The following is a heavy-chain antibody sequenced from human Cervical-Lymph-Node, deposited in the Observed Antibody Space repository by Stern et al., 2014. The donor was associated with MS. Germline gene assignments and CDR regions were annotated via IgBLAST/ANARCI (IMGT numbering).Heavy chain of an antibody. CDR3: AREGGNTAEYFQH. Sequence: VQLEESEGGVVQPGRSLRLSCAASGFTFSSSGMHWVRQAPGKGLEWLAIIWYDGSNRYYADSVKGRFTISRDNSKNTLYLQMNSLRAEDTAVYYCAREGGNTAEYFQHWGQGTLVTVSS. J-gene: IGHJ1*01. V-gene: IGHV3-33*01. D-gene: IGHD4-23*01. CDR2: IWYDGSNR. CDR1: GFTFSSSG.